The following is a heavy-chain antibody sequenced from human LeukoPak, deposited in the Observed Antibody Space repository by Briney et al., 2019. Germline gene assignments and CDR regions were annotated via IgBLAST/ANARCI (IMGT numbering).Heavy chain of an antibody. Sequence: PSETLSLTCTVSGGSISSGSYYWSWIRQPAGKGLEWIGRIYTSGSTNYNPSPKSRVTISVYTSKNQFSLKLSSVTAADTAVYYCAREERVLWSGHIEGGPLWGQGTLVTVSS. CDR3: AREERVLWSGHIEGGPL. J-gene: IGHJ4*02. V-gene: IGHV4-61*02. CDR1: GGSISSGSYY. CDR2: IYTSGST. D-gene: IGHD3-3*01.